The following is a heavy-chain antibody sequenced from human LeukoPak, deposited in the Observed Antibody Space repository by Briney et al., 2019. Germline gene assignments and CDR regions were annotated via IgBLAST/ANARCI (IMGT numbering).Heavy chain of an antibody. CDR3: ARDTGYDLIDSNFDY. CDR1: GFTFSSYA. J-gene: IGHJ4*02. Sequence: GGSLRLSCAASGFTFSSYAMHWVRQAPGKGLEWVAVISYDGSNKYYADSVKGRFTISRDNSKNTLYLQMNSLRAEDTAVYYCARDTGYDLIDSNFDYWGQGTLVTVSS. V-gene: IGHV3-30-3*01. CDR2: ISYDGSNK. D-gene: IGHD5-12*01.